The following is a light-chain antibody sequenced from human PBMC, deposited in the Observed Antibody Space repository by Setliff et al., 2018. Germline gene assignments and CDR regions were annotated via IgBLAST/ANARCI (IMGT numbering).Light chain of an antibody. CDR3: CSFTSSSTLPYV. V-gene: IGLV2-14*03. CDR1: SSDVGGYNL. CDR2: DVS. Sequence: QSALTQPASVSGSPGQSITISCTGTSSDVGGYNLVSWYQQHPGKVPRLMIYDVSNRPSGVSNRFSGSKIGNTASLTISGLQTEDEADYHCCSFTSSSTLPYVFGTGTKVTVL. J-gene: IGLJ1*01.